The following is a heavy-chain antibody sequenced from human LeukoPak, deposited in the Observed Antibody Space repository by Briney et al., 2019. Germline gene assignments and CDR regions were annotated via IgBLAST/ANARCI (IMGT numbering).Heavy chain of an antibody. CDR3: ARVLWSGYYNNWFDP. CDR2: VYNSGRT. CDR1: GGSFSDYY. D-gene: IGHD3-3*01. Sequence: SETLSLTCTVSGGSFSDYYWTWIRQPAGKGLEWIGRVYNSGRTNYNPSLKSRVTLSVDTSRNQFSLRLRSVTAADTAMYYCARVLWSGYYNNWFDPWGQGLLVTVSS. V-gene: IGHV4-4*07. J-gene: IGHJ5*02.